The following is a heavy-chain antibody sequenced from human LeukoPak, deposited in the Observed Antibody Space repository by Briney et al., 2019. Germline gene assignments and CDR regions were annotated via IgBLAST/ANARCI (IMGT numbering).Heavy chain of an antibody. J-gene: IGHJ4*02. CDR3: ARDIATSQFDY. CDR1: GYTFTSHG. D-gene: IGHD3-16*02. Sequence: ASVKVSCKPSGYTFTSHGISWVRQAPGQGLEWMGWISGYSGQTDYSEKLQGRVTMTTDTSTNTAYMELRSLTFDDTAVYYCARDIATSQFDYWGQGTLVTVSS. CDR2: ISGYSGQT. V-gene: IGHV1-18*01.